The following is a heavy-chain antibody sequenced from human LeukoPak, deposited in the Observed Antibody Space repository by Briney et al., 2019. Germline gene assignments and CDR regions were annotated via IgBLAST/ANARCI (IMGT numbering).Heavy chain of an antibody. CDR2: INSDGSST. J-gene: IGHJ4*02. V-gene: IGHV3-74*01. CDR3: ARDFFWSGYYVDY. Sequence: GGSLRLSCAASGFTFSSYWMHWVRQAPGKGLVWVSRINSDGSSTSYADSVKDRFTISRDNAKNTLYLQMNSLRAEDTAVYYCARDFFWSGYYVDYWGQGTLVTVSS. D-gene: IGHD3-3*01. CDR1: GFTFSSYW.